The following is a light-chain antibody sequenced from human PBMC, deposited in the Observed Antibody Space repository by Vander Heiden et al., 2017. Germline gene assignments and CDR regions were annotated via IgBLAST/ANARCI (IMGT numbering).Light chain of an antibody. CDR3: YSATDNIGV. Sequence: SYELTQPSSVSVSPGQTAWITCPGDVLAKKYARWFQQEPGQAPVLIIYKDSERPSGIPERFSGSSSGTTVTLTISGAQVEDEADYYCYSATDNIGVFGGGTKLTVL. CDR1: VLAKKY. J-gene: IGLJ3*02. V-gene: IGLV3-27*01. CDR2: KDS.